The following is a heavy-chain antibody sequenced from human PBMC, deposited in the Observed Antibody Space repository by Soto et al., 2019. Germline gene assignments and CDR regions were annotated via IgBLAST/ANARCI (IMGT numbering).Heavy chain of an antibody. Sequence: EVQLVESGGGLVQPGGSLRLSCAASGFTVSSNYMSWVRQAPGKGLEWVSVIYSGGSTYYADSVKGRFTISRHNSKNTLDLQMNSLRAEDTAVYYCARDTPYYDILTGYLLHYGMDVWGQGTTVTVSS. CDR2: IYSGGST. CDR3: ARDTPYYDILTGYLLHYGMDV. D-gene: IGHD3-9*01. V-gene: IGHV3-53*04. J-gene: IGHJ6*02. CDR1: GFTVSSNY.